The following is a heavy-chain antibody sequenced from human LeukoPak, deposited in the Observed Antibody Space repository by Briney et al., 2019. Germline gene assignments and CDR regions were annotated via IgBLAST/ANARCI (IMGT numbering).Heavy chain of an antibody. CDR3: AKLIAAAGTEGY. Sequence: GGSLRLSCAASGFTFSSYGMHWVRQAPGKGLEWVAVISYDGSNKYYADSVKGRFTISRDNSKNTLYLQMNSLRAEDTAVYYCAKLIAAAGTEGYWGQGALVTVSS. CDR2: ISYDGSNK. V-gene: IGHV3-30*18. CDR1: GFTFSSYG. J-gene: IGHJ4*02. D-gene: IGHD6-13*01.